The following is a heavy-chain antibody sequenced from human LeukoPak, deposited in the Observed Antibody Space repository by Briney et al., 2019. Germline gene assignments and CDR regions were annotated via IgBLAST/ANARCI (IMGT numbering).Heavy chain of an antibody. CDR3: ARGGDYYGGNFVGSDY. CDR1: GGSFSGYY. CDR2: INHSGST. V-gene: IGHV4-34*01. J-gene: IGHJ4*02. D-gene: IGHD4-17*01. Sequence: PSETLSLACAVYGGSFSGYYWSWIRQPPGKGLEWIGEINHSGSTNYNPSLKGRVTISVDTSKNQFSLKLSSVTAADTAVYYCARGGDYYGGNFVGSDYWGQGTLVTVSS.